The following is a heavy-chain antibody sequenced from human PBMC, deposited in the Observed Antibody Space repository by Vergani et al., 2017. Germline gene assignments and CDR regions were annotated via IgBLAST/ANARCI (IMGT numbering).Heavy chain of an antibody. V-gene: IGHV4-39*01. J-gene: IGHJ4*02. Sequence: QLQFQESGPGLVKPSETLSLTCTVSGDSISQSSYYWGWIRQPPGKGLEWIGSIYYSGSTSYNPSLKSRVTISVDTSKNQFSLKLRSVTAADTAVYYCARVVSYFDILTGYYKGPRYYFDYWGQGTLVTVSS. D-gene: IGHD3-9*01. CDR2: IYYSGST. CDR1: GDSISQSSYY. CDR3: ARVVSYFDILTGYYKGPRYYFDY.